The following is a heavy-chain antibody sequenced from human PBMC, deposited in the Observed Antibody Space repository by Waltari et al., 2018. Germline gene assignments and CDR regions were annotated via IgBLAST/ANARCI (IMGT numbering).Heavy chain of an antibody. J-gene: IGHJ3*02. V-gene: IGHV1-3*01. Sequence: QVQLVQSGAEVKKPGASVKVSCKASGYTFTSYAMHWVRQAPGQRLEWVGWINAGNGNTKYSQEFQGRGTITRDTSASTAYMELSSLRSADTAVYYCARVRTYYYASSGYSDSPDAFDIWGQGTMVTVSS. CDR3: ARVRTYYYASSGYSDSPDAFDI. CDR2: INAGNGNT. CDR1: GYTFTSYA. D-gene: IGHD3-22*01.